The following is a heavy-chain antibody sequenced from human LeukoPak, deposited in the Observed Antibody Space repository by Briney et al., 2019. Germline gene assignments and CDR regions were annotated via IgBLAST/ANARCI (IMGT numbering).Heavy chain of an antibody. CDR3: AKERPTTTTFDY. CDR1: GFTLSTYA. D-gene: IGHD4-11*01. J-gene: IGHJ4*02. CDR2: IGGSGDNT. Sequence: GGSLRLSCVASGFTLSTYAMSWVRQAPGKGLEWVSLIGGSGDNTYYADSVKGRFTISRDNSKSTLYFQMNSLRAEDTAVYYCAKERPTTTTFDYWGQGTLVTVS. V-gene: IGHV3-23*01.